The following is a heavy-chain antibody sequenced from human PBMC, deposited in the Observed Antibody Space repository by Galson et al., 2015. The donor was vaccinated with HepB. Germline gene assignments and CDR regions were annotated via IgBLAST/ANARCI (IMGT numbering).Heavy chain of an antibody. J-gene: IGHJ1*01. V-gene: IGHV6-1*01. CDR1: GDSVSSNSAG. CDR3: ARGLSTAMGY. CDR2: TYYRSKWYN. D-gene: IGHD5-18*01. Sequence: CAISGDSVSSNSAGWHWIRQSPSRGLEWLGRTYYRSKWYNEYAISVKSRITINPDTAKNQFSLQLSSVTPEDTAVYYCARGLSTAMGYWGQGTLVTVSS.